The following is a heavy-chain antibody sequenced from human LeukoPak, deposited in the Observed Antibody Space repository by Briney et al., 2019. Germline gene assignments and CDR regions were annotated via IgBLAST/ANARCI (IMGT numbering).Heavy chain of an antibody. CDR1: GFMFAGYA. J-gene: IGHJ4*02. V-gene: IGHV3-23*01. CDR2: IRASGDST. CDR3: AKDSGRGSYTYDC. D-gene: IGHD1-26*01. Sequence: GGSLRLSCADSGFMFAGYAMRWVRQAPGRGLEWVATIRASGDSTYLSDSVKGRFTISRDNSRKTLFLQLNSLRAEDTAIYYCAKDSGRGSYTYDCWGQGTLVTVSS.